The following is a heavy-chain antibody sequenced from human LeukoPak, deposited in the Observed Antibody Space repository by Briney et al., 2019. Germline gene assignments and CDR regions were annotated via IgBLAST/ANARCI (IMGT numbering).Heavy chain of an antibody. V-gene: IGHV4-31*01. CDR2: IYYSGST. D-gene: IGHD3-9*01. Sequence: PSETLSLTCTVSGSDINTVGFHWHCIRQHPGKVLEGIGYIYYSGSTSYNPSLNSLAAISVDTSKTQFSLKLSSVTLIDMDVYYCAMAIPTGNYVDYWGQGTLVTVSS. CDR3: AMAIPTGNYVDY. J-gene: IGHJ4*02. CDR1: GSDINTVGFH.